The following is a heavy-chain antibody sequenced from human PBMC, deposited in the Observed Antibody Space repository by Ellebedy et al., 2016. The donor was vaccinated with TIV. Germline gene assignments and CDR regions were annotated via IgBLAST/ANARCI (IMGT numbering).Heavy chain of an antibody. CDR3: AKMEGDGNGGPFAS. D-gene: IGHD2-15*01. CDR1: GFSISDQA. Sequence: PGGSLRLSCAASGFSISDQAMAWVRQAPGTGLEWVSSVIMRGVAYYADSVKGRFTISRDTSRNILYLDLNSPRAEDTAIYYCAKMEGDGNGGPFASWGRGTLVSVST. CDR2: VIMRGVA. V-gene: IGHV3-69-1*02. J-gene: IGHJ4*02.